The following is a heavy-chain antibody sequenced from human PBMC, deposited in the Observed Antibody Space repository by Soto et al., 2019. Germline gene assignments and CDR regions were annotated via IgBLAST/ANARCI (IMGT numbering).Heavy chain of an antibody. Sequence: EVQLVESGGGLVQPGGSLRLSCAASGFTFSNYWMYWVRQAPGKGLEWVSRSNSDGSVSSHADSVKGRLTISRDNVKNTLYLHMDSLRAEDTAVYYCARGDCVGGTCYSLAGSFYYYMDVWGKGTTVTVFS. CDR3: ARGDCVGGTCYSLAGSFYYYMDV. J-gene: IGHJ6*03. CDR1: GFTFSNYW. D-gene: IGHD2-15*01. CDR2: SNSDGSVS. V-gene: IGHV3-74*02.